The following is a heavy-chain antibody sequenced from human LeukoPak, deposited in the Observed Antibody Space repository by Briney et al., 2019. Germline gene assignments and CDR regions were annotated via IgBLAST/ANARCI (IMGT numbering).Heavy chain of an antibody. CDR1: GFTFSSYT. Sequence: PGGSLRLSCAASGFTFSSYTMNWVRQAPGKGLEWVAAISSSSRDIFYADSVKGRFSISRDNTQNSLSLRMNSLRAEDTAVYYCVREAAATLFDYWGQGTLVTVSS. CDR3: VREAAATLFDY. CDR2: ISSSSRDI. D-gene: IGHD1-26*01. V-gene: IGHV3-21*01. J-gene: IGHJ4*02.